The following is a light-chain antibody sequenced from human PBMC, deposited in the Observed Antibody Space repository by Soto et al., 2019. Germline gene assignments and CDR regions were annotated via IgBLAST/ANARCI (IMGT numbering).Light chain of an antibody. CDR2: GVT. CDR3: YSYGGSIS. V-gene: IGLV2-23*02. J-gene: IGLJ2*01. CDR1: SSDVGSHNF. Sequence: QSALTQPASVSGSPGQSITISCTGTSSDVGSHNFVSWYQQHPGKAPELIIYGVTNRPLGVSHRFSGSKSGNTASLTISGLQAEDEADYYCYSYGGSISFGGGTKLTVL.